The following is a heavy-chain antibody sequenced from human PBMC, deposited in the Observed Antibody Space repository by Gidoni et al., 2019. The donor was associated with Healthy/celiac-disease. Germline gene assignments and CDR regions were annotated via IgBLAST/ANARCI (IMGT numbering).Heavy chain of an antibody. V-gene: IGHV3-33*01. CDR1: GFTFSSYG. Sequence: QVQLVESGGGVVQPGRSLRLSCAASGFTFSSYGMHWVRQAPGKGLEWVAVIWYDGSNKFYADSVKGRFTISRDNSKNTLYLQMNSLRAEDTAVYYCARDADNYYYYYYMDVWGKGTTVTVSS. CDR2: IWYDGSNK. CDR3: ARDADNYYYYYYMDV. J-gene: IGHJ6*03.